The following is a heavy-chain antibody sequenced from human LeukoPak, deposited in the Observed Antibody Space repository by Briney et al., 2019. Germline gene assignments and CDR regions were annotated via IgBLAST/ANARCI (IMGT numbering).Heavy chain of an antibody. CDR2: ISGSGGGR. CDR1: GFNFSNAW. D-gene: IGHD3-10*01. V-gene: IGHV3-23*01. CDR3: AREIRYYGSGSYYGGYFDY. J-gene: IGHJ4*02. Sequence: GGSLGLSCAASGFNFSNAWMNWVRQAPGKGLEWVSTISGSGGGRYYADSVKGRFTISRDNSKNTMYLQMNSLRAEDTAVYYCAREIRYYGSGSYYGGYFDYWGQGTLVTVSS.